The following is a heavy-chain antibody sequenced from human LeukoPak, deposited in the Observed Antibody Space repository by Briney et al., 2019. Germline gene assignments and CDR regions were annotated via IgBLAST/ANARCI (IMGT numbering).Heavy chain of an antibody. V-gene: IGHV3-21*04. J-gene: IGHJ4*02. CDR2: ISSSSSYI. CDR3: ARDHPHYDFWSGHNEGDY. Sequence: GGSLRLSCTASGFTFRTSGMHWVRQAPGKGLEWVSSISSSSSYIYYADSVKGRFTISRDNAKNSLYLQMNSLRAEDTAVYYCARDHPHYDFWSGHNEGDYWGQGTLVTVSS. CDR1: GFTFRTSG. D-gene: IGHD3-3*01.